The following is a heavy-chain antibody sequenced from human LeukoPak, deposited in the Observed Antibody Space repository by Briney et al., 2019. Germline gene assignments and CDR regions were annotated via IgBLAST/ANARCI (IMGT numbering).Heavy chain of an antibody. CDR3: ARDIVVLPAAFFDY. V-gene: IGHV3-48*04. Sequence: GGSLRLSCAASGFTFSSYGMNWVHQAPGKGLEWVSYISSSSSTIYNADSVKGRFTISRDNAKNSLYLQMNSLRAEDTAVYYCARDIVVLPAAFFDYWGQGTLVTVSS. D-gene: IGHD2-2*01. CDR2: ISSSSSTI. J-gene: IGHJ4*02. CDR1: GFTFSSYG.